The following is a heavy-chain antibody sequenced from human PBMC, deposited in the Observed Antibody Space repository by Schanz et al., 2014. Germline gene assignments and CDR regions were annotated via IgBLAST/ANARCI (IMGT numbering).Heavy chain of an antibody. D-gene: IGHD3-10*01. CDR1: GYTFISYG. V-gene: IGHV1-18*01. CDR3: ARAKRFGDMDV. CDR2: ISAYNGHT. Sequence: QVQLVQSGAEVKKPGASVKVSSKASGYTFISYGIKWVRQAPGQGLEWMGWISAYNGHTDYAQKLQGRVTLTTDTSTSTAYMELRNLRSDDTAVYYCARAKRFGDMDVWGQGTTVTVSS. J-gene: IGHJ6*02.